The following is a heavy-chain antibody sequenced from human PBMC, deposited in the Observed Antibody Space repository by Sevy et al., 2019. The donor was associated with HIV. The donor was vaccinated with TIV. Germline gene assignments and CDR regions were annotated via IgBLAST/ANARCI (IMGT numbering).Heavy chain of an antibody. Sequence: GGSLRLSCAASGFTFDDYAMHWVRQAPGKGLERVSGISWNSDSIGYVDSVKGRFTISRANAKNSLYLQMNSLRAEDTALYYCAKGGGAYRKYYYYMDVWGKGTTVTVSS. J-gene: IGHJ6*03. D-gene: IGHD4-4*01. CDR1: GFTFDDYA. V-gene: IGHV3-9*01. CDR2: ISWNSDSI. CDR3: AKGGGAYRKYYYYMDV.